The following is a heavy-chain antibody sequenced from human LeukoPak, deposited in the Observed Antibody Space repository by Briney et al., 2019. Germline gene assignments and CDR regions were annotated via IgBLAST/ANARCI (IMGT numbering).Heavy chain of an antibody. Sequence: GGSLRLSCAASGFTFSSYWMGWVRQAPGKRLGWVANMNIDGSEKYYADSAKGRFTISRDNARNSVYLQMNSLRVEDTAVYYCARDPVEWELLLDYWAREPWSPSPQ. CDR1: GFTFSSYW. CDR2: MNIDGSEK. V-gene: IGHV3-7*01. CDR3: ARDPVEWELLLDY. J-gene: IGHJ4*02. D-gene: IGHD1-26*01.